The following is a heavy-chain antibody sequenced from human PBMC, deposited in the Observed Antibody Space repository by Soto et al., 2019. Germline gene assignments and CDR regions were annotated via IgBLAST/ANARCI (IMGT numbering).Heavy chain of an antibody. D-gene: IGHD6-13*01. CDR1: GFTFSSYS. Sequence: GGSLRLSCAASGFTFSSYSMNWVRQTPGKGLEWVSYISSGGSTIYYADSVKDRFTISRDNAKNSLYLQMNSLRAEDTAVYYCATFPRDSSSWLARDYYYGVDVWGQGTTVTVSS. CDR2: ISSGGSTI. J-gene: IGHJ6*02. CDR3: ATFPRDSSSWLARDYYYGVDV. V-gene: IGHV3-48*01.